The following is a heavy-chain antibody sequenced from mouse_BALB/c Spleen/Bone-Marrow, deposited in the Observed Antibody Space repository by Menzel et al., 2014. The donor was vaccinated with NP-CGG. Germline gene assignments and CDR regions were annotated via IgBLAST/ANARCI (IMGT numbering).Heavy chain of an antibody. CDR2: ILPGSGST. J-gene: IGHJ1*01. D-gene: IGHD3-3*01. CDR1: GYTFSSYW. V-gene: IGHV1-9*01. CDR3: AREGGLWYFDV. Sequence: LVESGAELMKPGASVKISCKATGYTFSSYWIEWVKQRPGHGLEWIGEILPGSGSTNYNEKFKGKATFTADTSSNTAYMQLSSLTSEDSAVYYCAREGGLWYFDVGGAGNTVTVSS.